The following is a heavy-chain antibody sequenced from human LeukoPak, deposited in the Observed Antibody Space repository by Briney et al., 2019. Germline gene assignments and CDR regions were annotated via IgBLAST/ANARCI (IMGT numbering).Heavy chain of an antibody. D-gene: IGHD1-7*01. V-gene: IGHV3-64D*06. J-gene: IGHJ2*01. CDR2: VSSDWGTT. Sequence: PGGSLRLSCSASRFSLSSYNMHWVRQAPGKGLEFVSGVSSDWGTTDYADSARDRFTISRDNSKNTLYLQMSSLRAEDTAVYYCARTTNYWYFDLWGRGTLVTVSS. CDR1: RFSLSSYN. CDR3: ARTTNYWYFDL.